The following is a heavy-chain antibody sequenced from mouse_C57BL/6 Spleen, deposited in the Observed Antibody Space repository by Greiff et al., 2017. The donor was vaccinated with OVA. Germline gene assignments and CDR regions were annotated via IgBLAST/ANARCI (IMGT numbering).Heavy chain of an antibody. CDR3: ARKITTGGYYYAMDY. CDR2: INPNNGGT. CDR1: GYTFTDYY. Sequence: EVQLQQSGPELVKPGASVKISCKASGYTFTDYYMNWVKQSHGKSLEWIGDINPNNGGTSYNQKFKGKATLTVDKSSSTAYMELRSLTSEDSAVYYCARKITTGGYYYAMDYWGQGTSVTVSS. D-gene: IGHD1-1*01. V-gene: IGHV1-26*01. J-gene: IGHJ4*01.